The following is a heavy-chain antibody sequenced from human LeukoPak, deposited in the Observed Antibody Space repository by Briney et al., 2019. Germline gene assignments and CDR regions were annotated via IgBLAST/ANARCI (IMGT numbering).Heavy chain of an antibody. D-gene: IGHD3-22*01. V-gene: IGHV4-39*01. J-gene: IGHJ4*02. CDR2: IYYSGST. Sequence: TASETLSLTCTVSGGSISSSSYYWGWIRQPPGKGLEWIGSIYYSGSTYYNPSLKSRVTISVDTSKNQFSLKLSSVTAADTAVYYCARQRWDYYDSSGYYFVDYWGQGTLVTVSS. CDR3: ARQRWDYYDSSGYYFVDY. CDR1: GGSISSSSYY.